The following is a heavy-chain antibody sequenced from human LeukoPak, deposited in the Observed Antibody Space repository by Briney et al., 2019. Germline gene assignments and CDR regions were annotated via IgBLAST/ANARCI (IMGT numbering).Heavy chain of an antibody. CDR3: AKDFPGFWSGYPTSLLYGMDV. D-gene: IGHD3-3*01. Sequence: GGSLRLSCVASGFTFSSYAMSWVRQAPGKGLEWASAISGSGGSTYYADSVKGRFTISRDNSKNTLYLQMNSLRAEDTAVYYCAKDFPGFWSGYPTSLLYGMDVWGQGTTVTVSS. J-gene: IGHJ6*02. V-gene: IGHV3-23*01. CDR2: ISGSGGST. CDR1: GFTFSSYA.